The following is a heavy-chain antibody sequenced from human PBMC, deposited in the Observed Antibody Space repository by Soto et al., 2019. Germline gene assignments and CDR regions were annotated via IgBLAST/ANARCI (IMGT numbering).Heavy chain of an antibody. D-gene: IGHD3-10*01. CDR1: GGSFSGYY. J-gene: IGHJ4*02. CDR2: INHSGST. CDR3: ARATYYYGSGSYVVDY. V-gene: IGHV4-34*01. Sequence: ETLSLTCAVYGGSFSGYYWRWIRQPPGKGLEWIGEINHSGSTNYNPSLKSRVTISVDTSKNQFSLKLSSVTAADTAVYYCARATYYYGSGSYVVDYWGQGTLVTVSS.